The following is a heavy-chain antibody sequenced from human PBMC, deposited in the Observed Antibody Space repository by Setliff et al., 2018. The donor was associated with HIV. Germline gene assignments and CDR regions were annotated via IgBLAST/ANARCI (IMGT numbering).Heavy chain of an antibody. V-gene: IGHV4-39*01. CDR2: VCYSRSS. J-gene: IGHJ4*02. CDR1: GGSVSSSSSY. CDR3: ARHGVDDTSANYFRFGVHDH. Sequence: SETLSLTCTVSGGSVSSSSSYWGWIRQPPGKGLEWIGNVCYSRSSYYNPSLKSRVTISVDTSKNQFSLKLSSVTAADTAVYYCARHGVDDTSANYFRFGVHDHWGQGTLVSSPQ. D-gene: IGHD3-22*01.